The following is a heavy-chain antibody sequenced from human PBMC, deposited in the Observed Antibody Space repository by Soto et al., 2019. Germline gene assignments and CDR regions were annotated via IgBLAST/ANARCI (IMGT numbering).Heavy chain of an antibody. CDR3: VSSFRGIFSFYY. Sequence: QVQLQESGPGLVKPSGTLSLTCAVSSGSISSSYWWSWVRQPPGKGLEWIGEIYHDGSTSYTPSLKSRVTTSVDKSKNQFSLKLSSVTAADTAVYYCVSSFRGIFSFYYWGQGTLVAVSS. CDR1: SGSISSSYW. V-gene: IGHV4-4*02. D-gene: IGHD3-10*01. J-gene: IGHJ4*02. CDR2: IYHDGST.